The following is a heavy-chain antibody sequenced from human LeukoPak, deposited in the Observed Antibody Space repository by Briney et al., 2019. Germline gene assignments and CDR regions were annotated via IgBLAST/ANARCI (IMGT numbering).Heavy chain of an antibody. Sequence: ASVKVSCKASGCTFTSYGISWVRQAPGQGLEWMGIINPSGGSTSYAQKFQGRVTMTRDTSTSTVYMELSSLRSEDTAVYYCARDVPAGQWLAAYYYYGMDVWGQGTTVTVSS. D-gene: IGHD6-19*01. CDR1: GCTFTSYG. V-gene: IGHV1-46*01. J-gene: IGHJ6*02. CDR2: INPSGGST. CDR3: ARDVPAGQWLAAYYYYGMDV.